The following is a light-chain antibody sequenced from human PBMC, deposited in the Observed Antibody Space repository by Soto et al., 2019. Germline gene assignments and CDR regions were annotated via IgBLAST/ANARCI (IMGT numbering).Light chain of an antibody. CDR1: SSDVGAYDF. J-gene: IGLJ3*02. V-gene: IGLV2-11*01. CDR2: DVI. Sequence: LTQPRSVSGSLGQSVTISRTGTSSDVGAYDFVSWYQQNPGKAPRLIIFDVIKRPSGVPDRFSGSKSGNTASLTISGLQSEDEADYHCSSYAGSHTYEVFGGGTKVTVL. CDR3: SSYAGSHTYEV.